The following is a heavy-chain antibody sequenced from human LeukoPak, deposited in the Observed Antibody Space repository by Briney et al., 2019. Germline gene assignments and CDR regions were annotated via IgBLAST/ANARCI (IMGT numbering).Heavy chain of an antibody. CDR3: AREIAADRGFDS. V-gene: IGHV3-48*04. D-gene: IGHD6-6*01. J-gene: IGHJ4*02. Sequence: GGSLRLSCAASGFTFRIFGLNWVRQAPGKGLECVSYISSGGSTTYYTDSVKGRFTISRDNGKNALYLQMNSLRAEDSAVYYCAREIAADRGFDSWGQGTLVTVSS. CDR2: ISSGGSTT. CDR1: GFTFRIFG.